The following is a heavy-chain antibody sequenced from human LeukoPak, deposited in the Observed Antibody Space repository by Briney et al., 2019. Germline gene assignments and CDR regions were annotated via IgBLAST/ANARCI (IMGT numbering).Heavy chain of an antibody. J-gene: IGHJ5*02. D-gene: IGHD5/OR15-5a*01. CDR1: GFTFSSYS. Sequence: GGSLRLSCPASGFTFSSYSMNWVRPAAGRGLEWVSYIISSSSTIYYADSVKGRFTISRDNAKNSLYLQMNSLRAEDTAVYYCARDVLRSPPPNWFDPWGQGTLVTVSS. CDR3: ARDVLRSPPPNWFDP. CDR2: IISSSSTI. V-gene: IGHV3-48*01.